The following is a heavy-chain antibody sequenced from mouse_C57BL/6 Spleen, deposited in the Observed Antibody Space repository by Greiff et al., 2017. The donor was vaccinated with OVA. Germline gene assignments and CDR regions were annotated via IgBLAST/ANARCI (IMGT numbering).Heavy chain of an antibody. J-gene: IGHJ2*01. CDR3: TSLIFITTVVAKFDY. D-gene: IGHD1-1*01. V-gene: IGHV1-15*01. CDR2: IDPETGGT. Sequence: QVQLQQSGAELVRPGASVTLSCKASGYTFTDYEMHWVKQTPVHGLEWIGAIDPETGGTAYNQKFKGKAILTADKSSSTAYMELRSLTSEDSAVYYCTSLIFITTVVAKFDYWGQGTTLTVSS. CDR1: GYTFTDYE.